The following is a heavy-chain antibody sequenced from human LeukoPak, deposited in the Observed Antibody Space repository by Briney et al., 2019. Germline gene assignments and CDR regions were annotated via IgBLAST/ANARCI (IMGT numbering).Heavy chain of an antibody. J-gene: IGHJ4*02. V-gene: IGHV3-11*01. CDR1: GFTFSDYS. CDR3: ARESVAGTDFDY. CDR2: ISSSGSTI. D-gene: IGHD6-19*01. Sequence: GGSPRLSCAASGFTFSDYSMSWIRQAPGKGLEWVSYISSSGSTIYYADSVKGRFTISRDNAKNSLYLQMNSLRAEDTAVYYCARESVAGTDFDYWGQGTLVTVSS.